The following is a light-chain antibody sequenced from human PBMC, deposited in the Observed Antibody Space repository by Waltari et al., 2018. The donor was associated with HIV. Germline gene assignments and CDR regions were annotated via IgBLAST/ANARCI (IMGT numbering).Light chain of an antibody. CDR3: CSYATSSTFVV. Sequence: QSALTQPASVSGSPGQSIAISCTGTSSAVGTSTLVSWYQKYPGKAPKLIIYEVSKRPSGVSNRFSGSKSGNTASLTISGLQAADEADYYCCSYATSSTFVVFGGGTKLTVL. V-gene: IGLV2-23*02. CDR2: EVS. J-gene: IGLJ2*01. CDR1: SSAVGTSTL.